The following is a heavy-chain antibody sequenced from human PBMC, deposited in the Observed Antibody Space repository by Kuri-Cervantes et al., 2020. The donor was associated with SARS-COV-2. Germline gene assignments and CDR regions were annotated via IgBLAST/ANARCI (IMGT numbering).Heavy chain of an antibody. J-gene: IGHJ4*02. CDR1: GGSISSYY. CDR2: IYFTGNT. D-gene: IGHD2-21*01. Sequence: SETLSLTCSVSGGSISSYYWSWIRQPPGKRLEWIGNIYFTGNTNYNPALGSRVTISIDTPKNQFSLMLGSLTAADTAVYYCARRFGDYGQFDYWGQGTLVTVSS. CDR3: ARRFGDYGQFDY. V-gene: IGHV4-59*01.